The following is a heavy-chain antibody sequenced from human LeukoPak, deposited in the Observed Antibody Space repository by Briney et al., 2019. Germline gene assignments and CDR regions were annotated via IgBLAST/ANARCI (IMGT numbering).Heavy chain of an antibody. CDR1: GFTFYDYA. CDR2: ISWNSGSI. CDR3: ARIWFGPLSGMDV. D-gene: IGHD3-10*01. V-gene: IGHV3-9*01. J-gene: IGHJ6*02. Sequence: SGGSLRLSCAASGFTFYDYAMHWVRHAPGKGLEWVSGISWNSGSIGYADSVKGRFTISRDNAKNSLYLQMNSLRAEDTALYYCARIWFGPLSGMDVWGQGTTVTVSS.